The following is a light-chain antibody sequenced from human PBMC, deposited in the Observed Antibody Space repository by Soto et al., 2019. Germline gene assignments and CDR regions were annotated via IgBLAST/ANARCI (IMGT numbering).Light chain of an antibody. Sequence: QSALTQPASVSGPPGQSVGISGTGTSSDVGAYIYVSWYQHHPGKAPKLILYDVSARPSGVSDRFSGSKSGNTASLTISGLQPEDEADYYCSSYTSSSTEVFGTGTKVT. CDR3: SSYTSSSTEV. CDR2: DVS. J-gene: IGLJ1*01. CDR1: SSDVGAYIY. V-gene: IGLV2-14*03.